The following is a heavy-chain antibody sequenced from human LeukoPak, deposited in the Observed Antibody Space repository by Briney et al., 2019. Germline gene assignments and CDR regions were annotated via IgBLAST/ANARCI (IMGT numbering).Heavy chain of an antibody. CDR1: GGSFSGYY. CDR2: INHSGST. D-gene: IGHD3-9*01. CDR3: ARGHPVLRYFDWSPGGDY. J-gene: IGHJ4*02. Sequence: SETLSLTCAVYGGSFSGYYWSWIHQPPGRGLEWIGEINHSGSTNYNPSLKSRVTISVDTPKNQFSLKLSSVTAADTAVYYCARGHPVLRYFDWSPGGDYWGQGTLVTVSS. V-gene: IGHV4-34*01.